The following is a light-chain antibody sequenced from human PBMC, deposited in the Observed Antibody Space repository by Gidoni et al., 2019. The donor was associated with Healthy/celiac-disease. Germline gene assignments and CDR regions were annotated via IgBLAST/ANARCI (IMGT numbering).Light chain of an antibody. CDR1: ALPKQY. Sequence: SYELTQPPSVSVSPGQTARIACSGDALPKQYAYWYQQKPGQPPVLVIYKDSERPSGIPERFSCSSSGTTVTLTISGVQAEDEADYYCQSTDSSGIYQVFGGGTKLTVL. J-gene: IGLJ3*02. CDR3: QSTDSSGIYQV. CDR2: KDS. V-gene: IGLV3-25*03.